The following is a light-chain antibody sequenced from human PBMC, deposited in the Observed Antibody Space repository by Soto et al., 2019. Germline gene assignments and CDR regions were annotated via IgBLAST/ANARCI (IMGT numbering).Light chain of an antibody. CDR2: GAS. CDR3: QQYNNWPMYT. Sequence: EIVMTQSPATLSVSPGERATLSCRASPSVSSNLAWYQQKPGQAPRLLIYGASTRSPGIPARFSGSGSGTEFTLTISSLQSEDFAVYYCQQYNNWPMYTFGQGTKLEIK. CDR1: PSVSSN. J-gene: IGKJ2*01. V-gene: IGKV3-15*01.